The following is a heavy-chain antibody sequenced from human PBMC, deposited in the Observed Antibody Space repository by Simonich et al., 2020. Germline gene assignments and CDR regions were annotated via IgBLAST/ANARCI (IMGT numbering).Heavy chain of an antibody. CDR3: ARDYSNYDAFDI. CDR1: GFTFSSYW. J-gene: IGHJ3*02. CDR2: IKSDGSST. D-gene: IGHD4-4*01. Sequence: EVQLVESGGGLVQPGGSLRLSCAASGFTFSSYWMHWVHQAPGKGLGWVSRIKSDGSSTSYADSVKGRFTISRDNAKNTLYLQMNSLRAEDTAVYYCARDYSNYDAFDIWGQGTMVTVSS. V-gene: IGHV3-74*01.